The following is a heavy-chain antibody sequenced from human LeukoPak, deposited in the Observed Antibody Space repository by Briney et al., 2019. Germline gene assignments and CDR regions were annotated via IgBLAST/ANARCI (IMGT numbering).Heavy chain of an antibody. CDR3: ARRGPLASFDY. CDR1: GGSISSYY. J-gene: IGHJ4*02. D-gene: IGHD1-1*01. CDR2: IYYSGST. Sequence: PSETLSLTCTVSGGSISSYYWSWIRQPPGKGLEWIGYIYYSGSTNYNPSLKSRVTISVDTSKNQFSLKLSSVTAADTAVYYCARRGPLASFDYWGQGTLVTVSS. V-gene: IGHV4-59*08.